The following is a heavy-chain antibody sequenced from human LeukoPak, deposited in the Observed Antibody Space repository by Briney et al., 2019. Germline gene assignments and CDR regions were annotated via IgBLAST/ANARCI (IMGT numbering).Heavy chain of an antibody. D-gene: IGHD2-2*02. J-gene: IGHJ4*02. CDR3: ARGSQDIVVVAAAIETFDY. V-gene: IGHV1-18*01. Sequence: ASVKVSCKASGYTFTSYYISWVRQAPGQGLEWMGWISPYNGNTNYAQKLQGRVTMTTDTSTSTAYMELRSLRSDDTAVYYCARGSQDIVVVAAAIETFDYWGQGTLVTVSS. CDR2: ISPYNGNT. CDR1: GYTFTSYY.